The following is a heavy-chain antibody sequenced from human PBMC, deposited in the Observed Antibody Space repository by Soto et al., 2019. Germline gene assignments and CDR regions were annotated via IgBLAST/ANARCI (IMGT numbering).Heavy chain of an antibody. CDR1: GYTSTSYA. Sequence: GASVKVSCKASGYTSTSYAMHWVRQAPGQRLEWMGWINAGNGNTKYSQKFQGRVTITRDTSASTAYMELSSLRSEDTAVYYCARVPRICSSTSCYGPLYDYWGQGTLVTVSS. J-gene: IGHJ4*02. D-gene: IGHD2-2*01. V-gene: IGHV1-3*01. CDR2: INAGNGNT. CDR3: ARVPRICSSTSCYGPLYDY.